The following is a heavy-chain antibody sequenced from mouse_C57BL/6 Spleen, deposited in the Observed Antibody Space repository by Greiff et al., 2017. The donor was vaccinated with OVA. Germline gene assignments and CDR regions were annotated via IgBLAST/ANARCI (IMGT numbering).Heavy chain of an antibody. V-gene: IGHV1-18*01. CDR2: INPNNGGT. D-gene: IGHD1-1*01. Sequence: VQLKESGPELVKPGASVTIPCQASGYTFTDYNMDWVKQSHGKSLEWIGDINPNNGGTIYNQKFKGKATLTVDKSSSTAYMELRSLTSEDTAVYDCARRITTVVNYFDDWGQGTTLTVSS. J-gene: IGHJ2*01. CDR3: ARRITTVVNYFDD. CDR1: GYTFTDYN.